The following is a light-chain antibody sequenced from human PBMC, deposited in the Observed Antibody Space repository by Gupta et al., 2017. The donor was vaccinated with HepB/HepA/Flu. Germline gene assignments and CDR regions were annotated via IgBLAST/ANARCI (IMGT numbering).Light chain of an antibody. V-gene: IGKV3-15*01. J-gene: IGKJ4*01. CDR1: QSVSSN. CDR2: GAS. Sequence: PATLSVSPGERATLSCRASQSVSSNLAWYKQKPGQAPRLLIYGASTRATGIPARFSGSGPGTEFTLTISSLQSEDFAVYYCQQYNNWPPLTFGGGTKVEIK. CDR3: QQYNNWPPLT.